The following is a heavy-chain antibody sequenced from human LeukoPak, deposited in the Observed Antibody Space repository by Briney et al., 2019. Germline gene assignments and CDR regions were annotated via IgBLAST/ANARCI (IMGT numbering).Heavy chain of an antibody. V-gene: IGHV3-23*01. CDR3: AAENYDFWSGDWWFDP. D-gene: IGHD3-3*01. Sequence: GGSLRLSCAASGFTFSSYAMSWVRQAPGKGLEWVSAISGSGGSTYYADSVKGRFTISRDNAKNSLYLQMNSLRAEDTAVYYCAAENYDFWSGDWWFDPWGQGTLVTVSS. CDR2: ISGSGGST. CDR1: GFTFSSYA. J-gene: IGHJ5*02.